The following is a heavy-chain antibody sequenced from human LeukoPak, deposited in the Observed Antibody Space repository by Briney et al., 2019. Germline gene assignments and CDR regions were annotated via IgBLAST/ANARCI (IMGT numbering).Heavy chain of an antibody. Sequence: GGSLRLSCAASGFTFSSYEMNWVRQAPGKGLEWVSHISSSGSTIYYADSVKGRFTISRDNAKNSLYLQMNSLRAEDTAVYYCARDQLRYFDWLLRYYYYGMDVWGKGTTVTVSS. D-gene: IGHD3-9*01. CDR2: ISSSGSTI. CDR1: GFTFSSYE. V-gene: IGHV3-48*03. CDR3: ARDQLRYFDWLLRYYYYGMDV. J-gene: IGHJ6*04.